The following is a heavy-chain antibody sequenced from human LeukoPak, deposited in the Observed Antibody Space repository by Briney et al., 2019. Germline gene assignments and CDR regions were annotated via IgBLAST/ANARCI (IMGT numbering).Heavy chain of an antibody. CDR1: GGSIISYY. Sequence: PSETLSLTCTVSGGSIISYYWSWIRQPPGKGMEWIGYIYYSGSTNYNPSLKSRVTISVDTSKNQFSLKLSSVTAADTAVYYCARGGSYGDGFDYWGQGTLVTVSS. CDR2: IYYSGST. J-gene: IGHJ4*02. V-gene: IGHV4-59*01. CDR3: ARGGSYGDGFDY. D-gene: IGHD5-18*01.